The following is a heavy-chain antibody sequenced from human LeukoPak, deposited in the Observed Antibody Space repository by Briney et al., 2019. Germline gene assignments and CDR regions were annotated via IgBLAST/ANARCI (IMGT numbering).Heavy chain of an antibody. CDR1: GYTFTGYY. CDR2: INPNSGGT. D-gene: IGHD2-15*01. Sequence: ASVKVSCKASGYTFTGYYMHWVRQAPGQGLEWMGWINPNSGGTNYAQKFQGRVTMTRDTSTSTVYMELRSLRFEDTAVNYCARDKVVGNPDYWGQGTLVTVSS. J-gene: IGHJ4*02. CDR3: ARDKVVGNPDY. V-gene: IGHV1-2*02.